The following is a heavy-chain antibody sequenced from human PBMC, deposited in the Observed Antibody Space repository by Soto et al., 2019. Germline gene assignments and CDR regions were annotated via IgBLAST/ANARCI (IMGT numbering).Heavy chain of an antibody. D-gene: IGHD3-10*01. J-gene: IGHJ4*02. Sequence: GGSLRRSFSVSGFTQSTYAMHWVRPAPGKVLAYVSVISSYVGNTDYAGHVKGRLTISRDNSNHTLYLQMSSLRTADTAIYYCVKGGITMVRGVLFAYWGQGTPVTVSS. CDR3: VKGGITMVRGVLFAY. CDR1: GFTQSTYA. V-gene: IGHV3-64D*06. CDR2: ISSYVGNT.